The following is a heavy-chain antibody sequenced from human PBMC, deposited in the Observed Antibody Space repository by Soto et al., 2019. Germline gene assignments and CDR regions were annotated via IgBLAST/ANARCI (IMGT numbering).Heavy chain of an antibody. CDR1: GFTFSSYG. J-gene: IGHJ4*02. V-gene: IGHV3-33*01. D-gene: IGHD2-15*01. CDR3: ARGYCSGGSCYSPVDY. Sequence: PGGALRPSCAAPGFTFSSYGMHWVRQAPGKGLEWVAVIWYDGSNKYYADSVKGRFTISRDNSKNTLYLQMNSLRAEDTAVYYCARGYCSGGSCYSPVDYWGQGTLVTVSS. CDR2: IWYDGSNK.